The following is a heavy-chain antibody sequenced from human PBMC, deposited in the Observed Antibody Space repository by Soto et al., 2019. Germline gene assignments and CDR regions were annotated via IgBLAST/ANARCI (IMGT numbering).Heavy chain of an antibody. D-gene: IGHD5-18*01. V-gene: IGHV1-69*06. J-gene: IGHJ4*02. CDR1: GDTFSSYA. CDR2: IVQVFGTP. CDR3: ATPQRAFHTYYFHY. Sequence: ASVKVSCKASGDTFSSYASSWVRQAPGQGLERMGGIVQVFGTPNYAQKFRGRVTITADKSTGMSYMELSSLRSEXTAVYFCATPQRAFHTYYFHYGCQGNRVTVSS.